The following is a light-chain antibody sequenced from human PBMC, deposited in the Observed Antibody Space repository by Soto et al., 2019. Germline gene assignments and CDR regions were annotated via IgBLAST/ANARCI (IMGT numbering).Light chain of an antibody. CDR1: SGSVSSSYY. V-gene: IGLV8-61*01. CDR2: NTN. Sequence: QAVVTQEPSFSVSPGRTVTLTCGLSSGSVSSSYYPSWYQQTPGQAPRTLIYNTNKRSSGVPDRFSGSILGNKAALTITGAQADDETDYYCVLYMGSGVWVFGGGTQVTVL. J-gene: IGLJ3*02. CDR3: VLYMGSGVWV.